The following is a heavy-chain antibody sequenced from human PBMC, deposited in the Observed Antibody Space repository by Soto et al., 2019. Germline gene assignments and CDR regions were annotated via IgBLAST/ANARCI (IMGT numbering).Heavy chain of an antibody. V-gene: IGHV3-9*01. D-gene: IGHD6-19*01. CDR3: AKEVGYSSGWSEFDY. CDR2: ISWNSGSI. J-gene: IGHJ4*02. CDR1: GFTFDDYA. Sequence: PGGSLRLSCAASGFTFDDYAMHWVRQAPGKGLEWVSGISWNSGSIGYADSVKGRFTISRDNSKNTLYLQMNSLRAEDTAAYYCAKEVGYSSGWSEFDYWGQGT.